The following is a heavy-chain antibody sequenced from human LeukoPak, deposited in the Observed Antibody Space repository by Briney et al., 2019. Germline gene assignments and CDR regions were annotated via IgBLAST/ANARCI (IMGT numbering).Heavy chain of an antibody. V-gene: IGHV4-59*01. D-gene: IGHD3-16*01. CDR3: AREIPVYDGGGDYYYYYMDV. Sequence: SETLSLTCTVSGGSLSSYYWSWIRQPPGKGLERIGYIYYSGSTNYNPSLKSRVTISVDTSKNQFSLKLSSVTAADTAVYYCAREIPVYDGGGDYYYYYMDVWGKGTTVTVSS. CDR2: IYYSGST. J-gene: IGHJ6*03. CDR1: GGSLSSYY.